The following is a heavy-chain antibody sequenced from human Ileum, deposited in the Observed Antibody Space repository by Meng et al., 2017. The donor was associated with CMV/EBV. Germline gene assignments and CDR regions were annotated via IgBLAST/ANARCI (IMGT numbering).Heavy chain of an antibody. J-gene: IGHJ4*02. Sequence: QVQLQGSVPGRVKPSVSLSLPCPVSGDFANNFYGSWIRPPAGKGLQWIGRISTSGSDNYNPSLKRRVTMSVDTSKKQFSLKLSSVTAADTAVYYCARSGLRGIYVDYWGQGTLVTASS. D-gene: IGHD4-17*01. V-gene: IGHV4-4*07. CDR1: GDFANNFY. CDR2: ISTSGSD. CDR3: ARSGLRGIYVDY.